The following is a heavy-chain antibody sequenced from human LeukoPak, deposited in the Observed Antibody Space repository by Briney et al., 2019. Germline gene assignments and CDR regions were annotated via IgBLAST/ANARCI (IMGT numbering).Heavy chain of an antibody. Sequence: GGSLRLSCAASGFTFSSYGMLWVRQAPGKGLEWVAVIWYDGSNKYYADSVKGRFTISRDNSKNTLYLQMNSLRAEDTAVYYCAKGRIAVAGGNDAFDIWGQGTMVTVSS. V-gene: IGHV3-33*06. D-gene: IGHD6-19*01. CDR1: GFTFSSYG. J-gene: IGHJ3*02. CDR3: AKGRIAVAGGNDAFDI. CDR2: IWYDGSNK.